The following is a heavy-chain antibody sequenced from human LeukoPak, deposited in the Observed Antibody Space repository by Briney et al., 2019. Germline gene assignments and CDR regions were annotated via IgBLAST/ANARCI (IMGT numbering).Heavy chain of an antibody. CDR2: IIPIFGTT. CDR1: GYTFTSYG. V-gene: IGHV1-69*05. Sequence: ASAKVSCKASGYTFTSYGISWVRQAPGQGLEWMGRIIPIFGTTNYAQKFQGRVTITTDKSTSTAYMELSSLRSEDTAVYYCARGLGRYQLLDDPFDLWGQRTMVTVSS. CDR3: ARGLGRYQLLDDPFDL. J-gene: IGHJ3*01. D-gene: IGHD2-2*01.